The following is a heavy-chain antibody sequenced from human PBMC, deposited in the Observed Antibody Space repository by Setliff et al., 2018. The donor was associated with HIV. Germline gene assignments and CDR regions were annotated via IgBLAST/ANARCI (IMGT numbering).Heavy chain of an antibody. Sequence: GGSLRLSCAASGFTFSDYYMNWVRQAPGKGLEWVSSISSSRSYIYYADSVKGRFTISRDNAKNSLYLQMNSLRAEDTAVYYCARAMTTVTPGAFDIWGQGTMVTVSS. CDR3: ARAMTTVTPGAFDI. CDR1: GFTFSDYY. J-gene: IGHJ3*02. V-gene: IGHV3-21*01. D-gene: IGHD4-17*01. CDR2: ISSSRSYI.